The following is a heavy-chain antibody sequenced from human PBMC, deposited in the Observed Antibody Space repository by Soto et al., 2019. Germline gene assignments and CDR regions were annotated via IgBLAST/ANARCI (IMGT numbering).Heavy chain of an antibody. CDR2: ISASGGTT. D-gene: IGHD6-19*01. J-gene: IGHJ4*02. CDR1: GFTFSDYA. V-gene: IGHV3-23*01. Sequence: GGSRRLSCAASGFTFSDYAMSWVRQAPGKGLEWASAISASGGTTYYADSARGRFTISRDNSKNTLYLQMNSLRAEDTVVYYCAKDRKSGSGWYWDYWGQGTLVTVSS. CDR3: AKDRKSGSGWYWDY.